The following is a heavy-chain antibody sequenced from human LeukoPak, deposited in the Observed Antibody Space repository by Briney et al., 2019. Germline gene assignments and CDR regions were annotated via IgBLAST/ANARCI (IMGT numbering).Heavy chain of an antibody. J-gene: IGHJ4*02. Sequence: PGGSLRLSCAASGFTFTSYAMSWVRQAPGKGLEWVSGISSSGSSTYYADSVKGRFTISRDKSKNTLYLQMNSLRAEVTALYYCAKDARAAGHRGLWGPQYGSGSFLAYFDYWGQGTLVSVSS. CDR2: ISSSGSST. CDR1: GFTFTSYA. V-gene: IGHV3-23*01. D-gene: IGHD3-10*01. CDR3: AKDARAAGHRGLWGPQYGSGSFLAYFDY.